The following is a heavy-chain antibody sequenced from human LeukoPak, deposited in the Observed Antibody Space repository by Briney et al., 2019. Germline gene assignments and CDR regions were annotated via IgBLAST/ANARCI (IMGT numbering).Heavy chain of an antibody. V-gene: IGHV4-31*03. D-gene: IGHD3-16*01. CDR3: ARFLDSANYDYVWGSSH. Sequence: SETLSLTCTVSGGSISSGGYYWSWIRQHPGKGLEWIGYIYYSGSTYYNPSLKSRVTISVDTSKNQFSLKLSSVTAADTAVYYCARFLDSANYDYVWGSSHWGQGTLVTVSS. CDR2: IYYSGST. J-gene: IGHJ4*02. CDR1: GGSISSGGYY.